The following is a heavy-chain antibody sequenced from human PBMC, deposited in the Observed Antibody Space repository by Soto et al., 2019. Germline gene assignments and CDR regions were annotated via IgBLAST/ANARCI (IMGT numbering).Heavy chain of an antibody. V-gene: IGHV3-23*01. D-gene: IGHD6-13*01. J-gene: IGHJ2*01. CDR1: GFTLSSYA. Sequence: EVQLLESGGGLVQPGGSLRLSCEASGFTLSSYAMDWVRLPPGKGLEWVSGISDSGGHTYYADSVKGRFTISSDISKNTLYLQMNSLRAEDTAVYFCARVLRQPMVYWYFDLWGRGTLVTVSS. CDR2: ISDSGGHT. CDR3: ARVLRQPMVYWYFDL.